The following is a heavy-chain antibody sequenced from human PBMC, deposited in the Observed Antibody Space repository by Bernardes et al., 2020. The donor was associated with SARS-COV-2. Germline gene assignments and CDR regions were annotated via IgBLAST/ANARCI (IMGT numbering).Heavy chain of an antibody. CDR2: INPNSGGT. CDR3: ARGGSDFWSGYYYYGMDV. CDR1: GYTFTGYY. J-gene: IGHJ6*02. D-gene: IGHD3-3*01. V-gene: IGHV1-2*02. Sequence: ASVKVSCKASGYTFTGYYMHWVRQAPGQGLEWMGWINPNSGGTNYAQKFQGRVTMTRDTSISTAYMELSRLRSDDTAVYYCARGGSDFWSGYYYYGMDVWGQGTTVTVSS.